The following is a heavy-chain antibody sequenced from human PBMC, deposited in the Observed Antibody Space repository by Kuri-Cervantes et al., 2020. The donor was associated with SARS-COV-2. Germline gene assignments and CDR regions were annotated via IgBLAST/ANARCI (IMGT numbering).Heavy chain of an antibody. CDR3: ARHDLTTETTRERGLDY. Sequence: SETLSLTCTVSGDSISSNSYYWGWIRQPPGRGLEWIGSIYYSGSTYYNPSLKSRVTIFVDTSKNQFSVKLRSVTAADTAVYYCARHDLTTETTRERGLDYWGQGTLVTVSS. CDR1: GDSISSNSYY. V-gene: IGHV4-39*01. J-gene: IGHJ4*02. D-gene: IGHD4-17*01. CDR2: IYYSGST.